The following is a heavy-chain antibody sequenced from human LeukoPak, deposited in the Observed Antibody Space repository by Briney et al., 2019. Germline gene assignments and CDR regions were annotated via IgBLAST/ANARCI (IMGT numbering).Heavy chain of an antibody. CDR1: GYTFTGYY. CDR3: ARYCSSTSCYSDY. J-gene: IGHJ4*02. D-gene: IGHD2-2*01. V-gene: IGHV1-2*06. Sequence: ASVKVSCKASGYTFTGYYMHWVRQAPGQGLEYMGRINPISGGTVYAQKFPGRVTMTRDTSITTAYMELTRLRSDDTAVYYCARYCSSTSCYSDYWGQGTLVTVSS. CDR2: INPISGGT.